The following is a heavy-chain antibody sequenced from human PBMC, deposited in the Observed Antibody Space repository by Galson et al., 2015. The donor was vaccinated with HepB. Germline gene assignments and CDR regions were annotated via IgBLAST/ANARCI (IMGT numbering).Heavy chain of an antibody. D-gene: IGHD2-15*01. Sequence: SLRLSCAASGFTFDEHTMHWVRQAPGKGPEWVSLISRDGYSTYYADSVKGRFTISRDNSKNSLYLQMNSLRTEDTALYYCAKHFDRYCSGGTCYSPLFDYWGQGTLVTVSS. CDR3: AKHFDRYCSGGTCYSPLFDY. V-gene: IGHV3-43*01. CDR1: GFTFDEHT. J-gene: IGHJ4*02. CDR2: ISRDGYST.